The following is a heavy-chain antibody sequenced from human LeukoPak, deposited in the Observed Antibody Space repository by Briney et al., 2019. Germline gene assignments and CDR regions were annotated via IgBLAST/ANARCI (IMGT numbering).Heavy chain of an antibody. CDR1: GFSFNSYA. D-gene: IGHD3-3*01. CDR3: ARDLYADFWSGSVFDY. J-gene: IGHJ4*02. CDR2: ISGSGGTT. V-gene: IGHV3-23*01. Sequence: GGSLRPSCEASGFSFNSYATSWVRQAPGRGLEWVSGISGSGGTTYYAGSVKGRFTISRDISKNTLYLQMSSLRAGDTAVYYCARDLYADFWSGSVFDYWGRGTLVTVSS.